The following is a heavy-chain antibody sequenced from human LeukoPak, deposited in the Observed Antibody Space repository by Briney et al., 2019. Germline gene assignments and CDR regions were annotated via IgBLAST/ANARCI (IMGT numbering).Heavy chain of an antibody. D-gene: IGHD3-22*01. CDR1: GGSISSSSYY. V-gene: IGHV4-39*01. CDR2: IYYSGST. J-gene: IGHJ4*02. CDR3: ARQAHYYDSSGYSNYFDY. Sequence: SETLSLTCTVSGGSISSSSYYWGWIRQPPGKGLEWIGSIYYSGSTYYNPSLKSRVTISVDTSKNQFSLKLSSVTAADTAVYYCARQAHYYDSSGYSNYFDYWGQGTLVTVSS.